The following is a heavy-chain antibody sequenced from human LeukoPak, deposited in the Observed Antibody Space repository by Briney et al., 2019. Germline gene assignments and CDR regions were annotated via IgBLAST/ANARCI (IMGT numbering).Heavy chain of an antibody. V-gene: IGHV3-30*09. CDR1: GFTFSRYA. J-gene: IGHJ4*02. D-gene: IGHD3-22*01. CDR2: ISYDRSNK. CDR3: SRDRADSSGYLTYDY. Sequence: GGSLRLSCAASGFTFSRYAMPAVRQAPGKGLRWVAVISYDRSNKYYADSVKGRFAISRDNSKNTLYLQMNSLRAEDTAVYYCSRDRADSSGYLTYDYWGQGTLVTVSS.